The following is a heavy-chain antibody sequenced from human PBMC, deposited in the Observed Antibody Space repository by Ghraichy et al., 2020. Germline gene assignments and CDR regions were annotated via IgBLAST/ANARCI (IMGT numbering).Heavy chain of an antibody. CDR1: GFTFSSYA. CDR3: AKGDNYYDTSGTFDY. CDR2: ISGSGGST. J-gene: IGHJ4*02. D-gene: IGHD3-22*01. V-gene: IGHV3-23*01. Sequence: GESLNISCAASGFTFSSYAMSWVRQAPGKGLEWVSGISGSGGSTFYADSVKGRFTISRDNSKNTLCLQMNSLRVEDTAVYYCAKGDNYYDTSGTFDYWGQGTLVTVSS.